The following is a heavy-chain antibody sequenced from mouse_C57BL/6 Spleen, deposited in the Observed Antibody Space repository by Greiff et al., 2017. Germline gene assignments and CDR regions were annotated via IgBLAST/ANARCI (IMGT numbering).Heavy chain of an antibody. D-gene: IGHD3-1*01. CDR1: GYSFTGYY. J-gene: IGHJ3*01. CDR2: INPSTGGT. V-gene: IGHV1-42*01. CDR3: AIHGPAWFAY. Sequence: VQLQQSGPELVKPGASVKISCKASGYSFTGYYMNWVKQSPEKSLEWIGEINPSTGGTTYTQKFKAKATLTVDKSSSTAYMQLKSLTSEDSAVYYCAIHGPAWFAYWGQGTLVTVSA.